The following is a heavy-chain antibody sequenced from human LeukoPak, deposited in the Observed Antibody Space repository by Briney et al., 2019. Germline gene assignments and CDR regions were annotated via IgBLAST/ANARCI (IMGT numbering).Heavy chain of an antibody. J-gene: IGHJ4*02. CDR2: VKTKVYGGTT. V-gene: IGHV3-49*04. Sequence: GGSLRLSCTASGFTFGDFAMNWVRQAPGKGREWVGFVKTKVYGGTTEYAASVKGRFTISRDDSKAIAYLQMNSLETEDTAVYYCTRDHRDDWNPGYYFDYWGQGTLVTVSS. CDR1: GFTFGDFA. D-gene: IGHD1-1*01. CDR3: TRDHRDDWNPGYYFDY.